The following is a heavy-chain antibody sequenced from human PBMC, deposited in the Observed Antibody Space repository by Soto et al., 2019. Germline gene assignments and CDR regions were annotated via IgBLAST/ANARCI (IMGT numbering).Heavy chain of an antibody. D-gene: IGHD6-19*01. V-gene: IGHV4-39*01. J-gene: IGHJ5*02. CDR3: ARLEQWLGIEWCDP. CDR2: IYYSGST. CDR1: GGSISSSSYY. Sequence: QLQLQESGPGLVKPSETLSLTCTVSGGSISSSSYYWGWIRQPPGKGLEWIGSIYYSGSTYYNPSLTSRVTLSVDTSKTQFALKLSSVTAADTAVYYCARLEQWLGIEWCDPWGQGTLVTVSS.